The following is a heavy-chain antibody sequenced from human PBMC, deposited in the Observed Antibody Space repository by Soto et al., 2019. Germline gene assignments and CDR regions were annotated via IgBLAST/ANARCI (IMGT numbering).Heavy chain of an antibody. CDR3: ARLAWDDLLLDFYYFYMDV. Sequence: SETLSLTCTVSGDSINNYYWSWIRQAPGKGLEWIGYIYHSGSTNYNPSLKSRVTISVHTSKTEFSLELTSVTAADTAVYYCARLAWDDLLLDFYYFYMDVWGKGTTVTVSS. J-gene: IGHJ6*03. CDR1: GDSINNYY. CDR2: IYHSGST. D-gene: IGHD3-22*01. V-gene: IGHV4-59*08.